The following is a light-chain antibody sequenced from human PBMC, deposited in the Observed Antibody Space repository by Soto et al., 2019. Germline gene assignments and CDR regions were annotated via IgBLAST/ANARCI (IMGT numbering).Light chain of an antibody. CDR2: DVS. V-gene: IGLV2-14*03. CDR1: SSDVGGYNY. J-gene: IGLJ2*01. Sequence: QSALTQPASVSGSPGQSITISCTGTSSDVGGYNYVSWYQHHPGKAPKLVIYDVSNRPSGFSSRFSGSKSGNAASLTISGLQAEDXADYYCTSYTSGTTHVVFGGGTKLTVL. CDR3: TSYTSGTTHVV.